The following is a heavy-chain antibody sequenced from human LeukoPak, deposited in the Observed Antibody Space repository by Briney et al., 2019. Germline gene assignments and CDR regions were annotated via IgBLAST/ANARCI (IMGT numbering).Heavy chain of an antibody. CDR1: GGSISSSSYY. Sequence: SETLSLTCTVSGGSISSSSYYWGWIRQPPGKGLEWIGSIYYSGSTYYNPSLKSRVTISVDTSKNQFSLKLSSVTAADTAVYYCARDPFSYTMIVGGGAFDIWGQGTMVTVSS. CDR3: ARDPFSYTMIVGGGAFDI. V-gene: IGHV4-39*07. D-gene: IGHD3-22*01. CDR2: IYYSGST. J-gene: IGHJ3*02.